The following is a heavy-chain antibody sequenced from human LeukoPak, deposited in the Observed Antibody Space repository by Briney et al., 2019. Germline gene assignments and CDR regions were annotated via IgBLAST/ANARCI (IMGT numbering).Heavy chain of an antibody. Sequence: GGSLRLSCAASGFTFDDYGVSWVRQAPGKGLEWVSGINWNGGSTGYADSVKGRFTISRDNAKNSLYLQMNSLRAEDTALYYCARDLYSSSWYYFDYWGQGTLVTVSS. CDR3: ARDLYSSSWYYFDY. J-gene: IGHJ4*02. D-gene: IGHD6-13*01. CDR1: GFTFDDYG. V-gene: IGHV3-20*04. CDR2: INWNGGST.